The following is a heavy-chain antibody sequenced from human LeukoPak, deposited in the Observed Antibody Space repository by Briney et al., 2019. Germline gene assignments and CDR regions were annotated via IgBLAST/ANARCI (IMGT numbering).Heavy chain of an antibody. J-gene: IGHJ6*02. Sequence: GASVRVSCKASGYTFTSYDINWVRQATGQGLEWMGWMNPNSGNTGYAQKFQGRVTMTRNTSISTAYMELSSLRSEDTAVYYCARVYDERVGMDVWGQGTTVTVSS. CDR1: GYTFTSYD. D-gene: IGHD2-8*01. V-gene: IGHV1-8*01. CDR2: MNPNSGNT. CDR3: ARVYDERVGMDV.